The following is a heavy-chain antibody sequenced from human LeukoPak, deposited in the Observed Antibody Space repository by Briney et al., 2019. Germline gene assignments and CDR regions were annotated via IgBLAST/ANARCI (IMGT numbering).Heavy chain of an antibody. Sequence: PSETLSLTCSVSGGSISNSRYYWAWLRQPPGKGLEWVSAISGSGGSTFYRDSVKGRFTIFRDSSKNALHLQMNSLRVEDTAVYYCAIYGYCGSTGCYRYFDSWGQGTLVTVSS. D-gene: IGHD2-2*03. CDR2: ISGSGGST. V-gene: IGHV3-23*01. CDR3: AIYGYCGSTGCYRYFDS. CDR1: GGSISNSRYY. J-gene: IGHJ4*02.